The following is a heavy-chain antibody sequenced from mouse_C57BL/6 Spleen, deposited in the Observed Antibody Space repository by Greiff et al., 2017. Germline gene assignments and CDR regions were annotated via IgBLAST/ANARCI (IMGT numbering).Heavy chain of an antibody. CDR3: AISTWGNPYAMDY. Sequence: VQLQQPGAELVKPGASVKLSCKASGYTFTSYWMHWVKQRPGQGLEWIGMIHPNSGSTNYNEKFKSKATLTVDKSSSTAYMQLSSLPSEDSAVYYCAISTWGNPYAMDYWGQGTSVTVSS. CDR1: GYTFTSYW. V-gene: IGHV1-64*01. D-gene: IGHD2-1*01. J-gene: IGHJ4*01. CDR2: IHPNSGST.